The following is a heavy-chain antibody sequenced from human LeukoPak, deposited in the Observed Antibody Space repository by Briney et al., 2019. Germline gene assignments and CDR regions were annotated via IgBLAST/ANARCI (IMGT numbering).Heavy chain of an antibody. V-gene: IGHV3-30*02. CDR3: ARERVVVAPTGGDYYYGMDV. CDR1: GFSFSTYA. CDR2: MRYDGSNE. Sequence: PGGSLRLSCAASGFSFSTYAMHWVRQAPGKGLEWVAFMRYDGSNEYYADSVKGRFTISRDNSKNTLYLQMNSLRAEDTAVYYCARERVVVAPTGGDYYYGMDVWGQGTTVTVSS. J-gene: IGHJ6*02. D-gene: IGHD2-15*01.